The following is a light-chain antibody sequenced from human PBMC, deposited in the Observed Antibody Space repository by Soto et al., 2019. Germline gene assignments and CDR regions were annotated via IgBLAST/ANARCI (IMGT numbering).Light chain of an antibody. CDR1: SSDVGSYNL. J-gene: IGLJ3*02. CDR3: CSYVGSSTWV. CDR2: EGS. V-gene: IGLV2-23*01. Sequence: QSALTQPASVSGSPGQSITISCTGTSSDVGSYNLVSWYQHHPGKAPKLMIYEGSKRPSGVSDRFSGSKSGNTASLTISGLQAEDEADYYCCSYVGSSTWVFGGGTKVTVL.